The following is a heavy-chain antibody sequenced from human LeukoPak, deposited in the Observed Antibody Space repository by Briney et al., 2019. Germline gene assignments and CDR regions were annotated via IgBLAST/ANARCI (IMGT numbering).Heavy chain of an antibody. D-gene: IGHD3-9*01. CDR1: GGSVSSGSCY. CDR2: IYYSGST. CDR3: ARGYYDILLYYYYYGMDV. Sequence: SETLSLTCTVSGGSVSSGSCYWSWIRQPPGKGLEWIGYIYYSGSTNYNPSLKSRVTISVDTSKNQFSLKLSSVTAADTAVYYCARGYYDILLYYYYYGMDVWGQGTTVTVSS. V-gene: IGHV4-61*01. J-gene: IGHJ6*02.